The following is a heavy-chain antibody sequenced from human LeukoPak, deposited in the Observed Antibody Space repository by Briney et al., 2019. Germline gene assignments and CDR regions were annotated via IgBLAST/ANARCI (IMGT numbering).Heavy chain of an antibody. J-gene: IGHJ6*02. V-gene: IGHV1-18*01. Sequence: VASVKVSCKASGYTFTSYGISWVRQAPGHGLEWMGWISAYNGNTNYAQKLQGRVAMTTDTSTSTAYMELRSLRSDDTAVYYCARDTYYDSSGYYSYYGMDVWGQGTTVTVSS. CDR1: GYTFTSYG. CDR3: ARDTYYDSSGYYSYYGMDV. D-gene: IGHD3-22*01. CDR2: ISAYNGNT.